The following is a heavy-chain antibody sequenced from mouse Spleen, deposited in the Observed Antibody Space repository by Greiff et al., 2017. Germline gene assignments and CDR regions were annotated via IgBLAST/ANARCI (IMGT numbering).Heavy chain of an antibody. CDR1: GYAFTNYL. Sequence: QVQLKQSGAELVRPGTSVKVSCKASGYAFTNYLIEWVKQRPGQGLEWIGVINPGSGGTTYNEKFKGKATLTADKSSSTAYMQLSSLTSDDSAVYFCARDDGVMDYWGQGTSVTVSS. CDR3: ARDDGVMDY. J-gene: IGHJ4*01. V-gene: IGHV1-54*01. D-gene: IGHD2-12*01. CDR2: INPGSGGT.